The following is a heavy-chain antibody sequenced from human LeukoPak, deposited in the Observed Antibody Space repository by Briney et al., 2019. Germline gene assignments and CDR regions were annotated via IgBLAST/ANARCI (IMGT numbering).Heavy chain of an antibody. Sequence: GGSLRLSCAASGFTCDDYAMHWVRQAPGKGLEWVSGISWNSGSIGYADSVKGRFTISRDNAKNSLYLQMNSLRAEDTALYYCAKDRRLRLRGDIFDYWGQGTLVTVSS. CDR1: GFTCDDYA. J-gene: IGHJ4*02. CDR2: ISWNSGSI. D-gene: IGHD5-12*01. CDR3: AKDRRLRLRGDIFDY. V-gene: IGHV3-9*01.